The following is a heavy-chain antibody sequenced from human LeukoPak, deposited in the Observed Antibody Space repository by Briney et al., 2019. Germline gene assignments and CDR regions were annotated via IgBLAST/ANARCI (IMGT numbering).Heavy chain of an antibody. CDR1: GGTFSSYA. CDR3: ASADSSGYYPHDY. CDR2: IIPIFGTA. J-gene: IGHJ4*02. Sequence: SVKVSCKASGGTFSSYAISWVRQAPGQGLEWMGRIIPIFGTANYAQKFQGRVTITTDESTSTAYMELSSLRSEDTAVYYCASADSSGYYPHDYWGQGTLVAVSS. V-gene: IGHV1-69*05. D-gene: IGHD3-22*01.